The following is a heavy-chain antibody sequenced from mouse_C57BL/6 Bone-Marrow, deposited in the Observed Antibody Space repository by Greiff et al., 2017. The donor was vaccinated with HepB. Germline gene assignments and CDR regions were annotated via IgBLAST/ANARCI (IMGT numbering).Heavy chain of an antibody. D-gene: IGHD1-1*01. CDR3: ARAETTVVAPYYFDY. Sequence: EVKLVESGAELVKPGASVKLSCTASGFNIKDYYMHWVKQRTEQGLEWIGRIDPEDGETKYAPKFQGKATITADTSSNTAYLQLSSLTSEDTAVYYCARAETTVVAPYYFDYWGQGTTLTVSS. V-gene: IGHV14-2*01. CDR2: IDPEDGET. CDR1: GFNIKDYY. J-gene: IGHJ2*01.